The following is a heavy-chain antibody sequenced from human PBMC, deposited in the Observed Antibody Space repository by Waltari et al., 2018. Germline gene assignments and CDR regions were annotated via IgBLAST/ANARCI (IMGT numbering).Heavy chain of an antibody. Sequence: QLQLQESGPGLVTPSETLSLTRTVPGDSLTSDIYYWGWISQPPGKGLEWIATISCRGSTYYSPSLKSRVTISIDTSKNQFSLKVTSVTAADTAVYYCARQGYCGGDCYSDTWGQGTLVTVSP. CDR1: GDSLTSDIYY. D-gene: IGHD2-21*01. CDR3: ARQGYCGGDCYSDT. V-gene: IGHV4-39*01. CDR2: ISCRGST. J-gene: IGHJ5*02.